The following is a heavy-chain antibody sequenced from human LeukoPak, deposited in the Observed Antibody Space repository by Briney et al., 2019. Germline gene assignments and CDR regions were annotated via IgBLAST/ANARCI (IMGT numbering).Heavy chain of an antibody. CDR2: ISGSGDKT. CDR3: AKDTTAWWYHRAYMNV. CDR1: GFSLSTYA. V-gene: IGHV3-23*01. Sequence: GGSLTLSCAASGFSLSTYALSWVRQAPGGGLEWVAAISGSGDKTYHADSVKGRFTISKDNSENRLSLQMDSLRAEDTAVYFCAKDTTAWWYHRAYMNVWGKVTTVTVSS. J-gene: IGHJ6*03. D-gene: IGHD2-15*01.